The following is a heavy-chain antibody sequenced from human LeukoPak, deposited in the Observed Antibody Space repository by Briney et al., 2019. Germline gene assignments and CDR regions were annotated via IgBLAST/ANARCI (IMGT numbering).Heavy chain of an antibody. J-gene: IGHJ3*02. CDR3: ARVRMPINNKRWNDAFDI. CDR1: GFTFSSFT. D-gene: IGHD1-1*01. Sequence: PGGSLRLSCAASGFTFSSFTMHWVRQAPGKGLEWVAVISHDGSIKFHADSAKGRFTISRDDSKNTLYLQLNSLRAEDTAVYYCARVRMPINNKRWNDAFDIWGQGTMVTVSS. CDR2: ISHDGSIK. V-gene: IGHV3-30-3*01.